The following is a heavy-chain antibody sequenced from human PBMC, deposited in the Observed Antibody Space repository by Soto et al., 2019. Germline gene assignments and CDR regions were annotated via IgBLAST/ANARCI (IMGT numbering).Heavy chain of an antibody. CDR3: TRWNGFADY. Sequence: VQLVESGGGLIQAGGSRRLSCRVSGFSVSTNYMAWVRQVPGKGLEWASGFSGYDGPTHYSDSVKGRFTISRDNSKNTAYLLMDNLRVDDTGVYYCTRWNGFADYWGQGTLVTVSS. J-gene: IGHJ4*02. CDR2: SGYDGPT. D-gene: IGHD1-1*01. CDR1: GFSVSTNY. V-gene: IGHV3-53*01.